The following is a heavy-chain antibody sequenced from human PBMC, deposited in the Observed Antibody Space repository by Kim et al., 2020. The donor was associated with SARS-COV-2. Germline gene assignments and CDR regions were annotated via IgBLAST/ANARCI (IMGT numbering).Heavy chain of an antibody. D-gene: IGHD6-19*01. J-gene: IGHJ5*01. CDR2: INQDGSAK. V-gene: IGHV3-7*03. CDR1: GFTFSSDW. Sequence: GGSLRLSCAASGFTFSSDWMNWVRLAPGKGLEWVGNINQDGSAKYYVDSVKGRFTISRDNAKNSLYLQMNSLRVEDTAVYYCAGGSGWVVDSWGQGILVTVAS. CDR3: AGGSGWVVDS.